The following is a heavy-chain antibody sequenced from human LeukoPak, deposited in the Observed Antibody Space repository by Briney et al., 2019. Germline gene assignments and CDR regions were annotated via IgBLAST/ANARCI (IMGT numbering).Heavy chain of an antibody. J-gene: IGHJ4*02. CDR2: ISTSGSA. CDR3: ARSISQPTTLFDY. Sequence: PSETLSLTCTVSGGSISSGNYYWSWIRQPAEKGLEWIGHISTSGSANYNPSLESRVTISLDTSKNQFSLKLSSVTAADMAVYYCARSISQPTTLFDYWGQGTLVTVSS. CDR1: GGSISSGNYY. V-gene: IGHV4-61*09. D-gene: IGHD3-9*01.